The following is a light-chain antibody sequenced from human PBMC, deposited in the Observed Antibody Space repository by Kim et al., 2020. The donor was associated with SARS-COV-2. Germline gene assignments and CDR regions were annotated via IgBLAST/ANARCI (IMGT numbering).Light chain of an antibody. Sequence: PGQRVTISCSGSSPNMGRNSGYRYQQLPGTAPKLLIYRSNQRPSGVPDRFSGSKSGTSASLAISGLRSGDEADYYCAAWDDWLGVVFGGGTQLTVL. CDR2: RSN. CDR1: SPNMGRNS. J-gene: IGLJ2*01. V-gene: IGLV1-47*01. CDR3: AAWDDWLGVV.